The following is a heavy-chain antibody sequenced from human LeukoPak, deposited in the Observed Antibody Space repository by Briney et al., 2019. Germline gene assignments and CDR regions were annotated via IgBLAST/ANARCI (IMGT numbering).Heavy chain of an antibody. Sequence: SQTLSLTCTASGGSISSGGYYWSWIRQHPGKGLEWIGYIYYSGSTYYNPSLKSRVTISVDTSMNQFSLKLSFVTTADTAVYYCARALGYCSGGSCTRGYNWFDPWGQGTLVTVPS. CDR2: IYYSGST. D-gene: IGHD2-15*01. V-gene: IGHV4-31*03. CDR1: GGSISSGGYY. J-gene: IGHJ5*02. CDR3: ARALGYCSGGSCTRGYNWFDP.